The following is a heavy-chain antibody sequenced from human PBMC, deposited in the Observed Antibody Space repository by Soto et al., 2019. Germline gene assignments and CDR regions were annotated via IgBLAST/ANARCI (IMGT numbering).Heavy chain of an antibody. CDR2: IRGSGDRT. J-gene: IGHJ6*02. CDR3: AKQQGPGTPYYYAMDV. D-gene: IGHD1-1*01. V-gene: IGHV3-23*01. CDR1: GFTFSSYA. Sequence: GGSLRLSCAASGFTFSSYAMSWVRQAPGKGLEWVTVIRGSGDRTYYADSVKGRFTISRDNSKNTLYMQMNTLRAEDTAVYYCAKQQGPGTPYYYAMDVWGQGTTVTVSS.